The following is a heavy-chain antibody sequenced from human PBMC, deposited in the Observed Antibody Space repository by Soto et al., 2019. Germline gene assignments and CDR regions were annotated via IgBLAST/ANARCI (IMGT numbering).Heavy chain of an antibody. CDR3: ARVSIRSYDFWSGPKGWFDP. Sequence: PGGSLRLSCAASGFTFSSYGMHWVRQAPGKGLEWVAVIWYDGSNKYYADSVKGRFTISRDNSKNTLYLQMNSLRAEDTAVYYCARVSIRSYDFWSGPKGWFDPWGQGTLVTVSS. J-gene: IGHJ5*02. CDR1: GFTFSSYG. D-gene: IGHD3-3*01. CDR2: IWYDGSNK. V-gene: IGHV3-33*01.